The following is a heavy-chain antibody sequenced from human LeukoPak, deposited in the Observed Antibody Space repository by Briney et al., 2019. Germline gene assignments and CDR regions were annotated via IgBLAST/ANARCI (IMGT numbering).Heavy chain of an antibody. CDR2: IYYSGST. D-gene: IGHD6-19*01. V-gene: IGHV4-59*01. CDR1: GGSISSYY. CDR3: ARAFQGSSIAVGFDP. J-gene: IGHJ5*02. Sequence: PSETLSLTCTVSGGSISSYYWSWIRQPPGKGLEWIGYIYYSGSTNHNPSLKGRVTISVDTSKNQFSLKLSSVTAADTAVYYCARAFQGSSIAVGFDPWGQGTLVTVSS.